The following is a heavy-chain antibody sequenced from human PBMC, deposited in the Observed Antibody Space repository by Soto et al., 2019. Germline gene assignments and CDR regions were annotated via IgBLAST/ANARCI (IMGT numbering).Heavy chain of an antibody. CDR3: ASGASRWYPYFFDS. J-gene: IGHJ4*02. CDR1: EGTFNSYA. D-gene: IGHD6-13*01. Sequence: QAQVVQSGAEERKPGSSVKLSCKASEGTFNSYAIAWVRQAPGQGLEWMGGIIPYYNKLNYAQKFQDRVTITADVSTNTGYMELSSLRSDDTAVYFCASGASRWYPYFFDSGAQGTLVTVSS. V-gene: IGHV1-69*01. CDR2: IIPYYNKL.